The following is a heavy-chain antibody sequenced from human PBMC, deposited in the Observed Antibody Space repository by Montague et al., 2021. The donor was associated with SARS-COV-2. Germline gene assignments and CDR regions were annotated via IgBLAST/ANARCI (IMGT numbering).Heavy chain of an antibody. CDR2: IDWDDDK. CDR1: GFSLSTSGMC. J-gene: IGHJ5*02. CDR3: ARILVAAAGSPFDP. Sequence: PALVKPTQTLTLTCTFSGFSLSTSGMCVSWIRQPPGKALEWLARIDWDDDKYYSTSLKTRLTISKDTSKNQVVLIMTNMDPVDTDTYYCARILVAAAGSPFDPWGQGTLVTVSS. D-gene: IGHD6-13*01. V-gene: IGHV2-70*11.